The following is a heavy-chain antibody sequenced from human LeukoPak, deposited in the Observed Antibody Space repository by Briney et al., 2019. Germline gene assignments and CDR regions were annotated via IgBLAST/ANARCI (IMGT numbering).Heavy chain of an antibody. D-gene: IGHD3-22*01. CDR1: GYTFTSYY. J-gene: IGHJ4*02. CDR3: ARAHSSSAYYYDSSDPFDY. V-gene: IGHV1-46*03. CDR2: INPSGGST. Sequence: ASVKVSCKASGYTFTSYYMHWVRQAPGQGLEWMGIINPSGGSTSYAQKFQGRVTMTRDTSTSTVYMELSSLRSEDTAVYYCARAHSSSAYYYDSSDPFDYWGQGILVTVSS.